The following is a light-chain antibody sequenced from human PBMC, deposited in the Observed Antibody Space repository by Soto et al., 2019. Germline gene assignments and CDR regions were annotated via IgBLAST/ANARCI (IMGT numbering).Light chain of an antibody. CDR3: QQYGDSPWT. J-gene: IGKJ1*01. Sequence: EIVLTQSPVTLSLSPGERATLSCRASQSVRSSYLAWYQQTPGQAPRLLIYDTSYRATGVPDRFSGSGSGTDFTLTINRLEPEDFAAYYCQQYGDSPWTFGPGTKWIS. CDR2: DTS. CDR1: QSVRSSY. V-gene: IGKV3-20*01.